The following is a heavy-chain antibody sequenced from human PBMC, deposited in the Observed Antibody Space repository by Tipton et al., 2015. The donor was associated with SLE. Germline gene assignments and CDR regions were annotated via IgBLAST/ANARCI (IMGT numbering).Heavy chain of an antibody. V-gene: IGHV4-61*02. CDR1: GGSISSGSYY. CDR3: ARDYDRLQYYYYYYGMDV. Sequence: LRLSCTVSGGSISSGSYYWSWIRQPAGKGLEWIGRIYTSGSTNYNPSLKSRVTISVDTSKNQFSLKLSSVTAADTAVYYCARDYDRLQYYYYYYGMDVWGQGTTVTVSS. CDR2: IYTSGST. D-gene: IGHD4-11*01. J-gene: IGHJ6*02.